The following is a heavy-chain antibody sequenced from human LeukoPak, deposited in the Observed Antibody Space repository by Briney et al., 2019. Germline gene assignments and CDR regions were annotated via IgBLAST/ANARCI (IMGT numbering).Heavy chain of an antibody. Sequence: PAGSLRLSCAASGFTFSSYHMNWVRQAPGKGLEWVSSISSSSSYIYYADSVKGRFTISRDNAKNSLYLQMNSLRAEDTAVYYCARDVGLLWFGESPHYFDYWGQGTLVTVSS. CDR1: GFTFSSYH. J-gene: IGHJ4*02. D-gene: IGHD3-10*01. V-gene: IGHV3-21*01. CDR2: ISSSSSYI. CDR3: ARDVGLLWFGESPHYFDY.